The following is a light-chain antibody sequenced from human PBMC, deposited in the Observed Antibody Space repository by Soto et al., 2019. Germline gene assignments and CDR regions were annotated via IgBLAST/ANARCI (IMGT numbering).Light chain of an antibody. CDR2: DAS. V-gene: IGKV1-9*01. CDR3: QQRNSCPIT. CDR1: QNVNTY. Sequence: DIVLTQSPAFLSSSLGERVTLTCRASQNVNTYLAWYQQKPGQAPKLLIFDASTLANGIPSRFRGSGSGTEFTVTITSLQPEDFATYYCQQRNSCPITFGQGTRLEIK. J-gene: IGKJ5*01.